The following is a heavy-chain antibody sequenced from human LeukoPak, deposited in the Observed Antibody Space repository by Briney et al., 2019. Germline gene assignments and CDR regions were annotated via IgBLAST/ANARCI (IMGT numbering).Heavy chain of an antibody. Sequence: SETLSLTCTVSGGSISSSSLYWGWVRQPPGRGLEWIGSIDYSGSTYYNPSLKSRVSMSVDTSKNQFSLQMTSVSAADTAVYFCARHMIPLSYYYVSGQNNYFDSWGQGTLVTVSS. J-gene: IGHJ4*02. CDR1: GGSISSSSLY. D-gene: IGHD3-10*01. CDR2: IDYSGST. V-gene: IGHV4-39*01. CDR3: ARHMIPLSYYYVSGQNNYFDS.